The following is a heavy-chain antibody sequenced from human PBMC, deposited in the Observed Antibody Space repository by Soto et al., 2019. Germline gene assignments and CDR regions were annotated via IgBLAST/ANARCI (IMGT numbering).Heavy chain of an antibody. CDR1: GGTFSSYA. V-gene: IGHV1-69*01. CDR2: IIPIFGTA. Sequence: SVKVSCKASGGTFSSYAISWVRQAPGQGLEWMGGIIPIFGTANYAQKFQGRVTITADESTSTAYMELSSLRSEDTAVYYCAKDGYYDFWSGYYTYGYYYYYYGMDVWGQGTTVTVSS. J-gene: IGHJ6*02. D-gene: IGHD3-3*01. CDR3: AKDGYYDFWSGYYTYGYYYYYYGMDV.